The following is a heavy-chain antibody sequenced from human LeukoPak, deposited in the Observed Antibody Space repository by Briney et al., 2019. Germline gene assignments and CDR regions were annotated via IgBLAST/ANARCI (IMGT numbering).Heavy chain of an antibody. CDR3: ATFYYGSSGSFDY. V-gene: IGHV1-2*02. CDR2: INPKSGGT. D-gene: IGHD3-22*01. Sequence: GASVKVSCKASGYTFTGYYMHWVRQAPGQGLEWMGWINPKSGGTNYTQKFQGRVTMTRDTSISTAYMDLSRLRPDDTAVYYCATFYYGSSGSFDYWGQGTLDTVSS. J-gene: IGHJ4*02. CDR1: GYTFTGYY.